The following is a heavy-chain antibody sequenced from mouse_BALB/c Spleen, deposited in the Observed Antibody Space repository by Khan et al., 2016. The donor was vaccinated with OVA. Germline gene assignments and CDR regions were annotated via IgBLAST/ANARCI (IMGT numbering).Heavy chain of an antibody. CDR1: GYTFTTYT. CDR2: INPSNGYT. V-gene: IGHV1-4*01. Sequence: VQLVESGAELARPGASVKMSCKASGYTFTTYTMHWVKQRPGQGLEWIGYINPSNGYTNYNQKFKDKSTLTADKSSSTAYMQLSSLTSDYSAVYYCAREGAYYRSDGCFSYWGQGTLVTVSA. CDR3: AREGAYYRSDGCFSY. J-gene: IGHJ3*01. D-gene: IGHD2-14*01.